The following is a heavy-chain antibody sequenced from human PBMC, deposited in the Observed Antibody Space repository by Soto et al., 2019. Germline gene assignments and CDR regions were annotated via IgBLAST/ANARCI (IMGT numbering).Heavy chain of an antibody. CDR2: IYYSGST. CDR1: GGSISSSSYY. V-gene: IGHV4-39*01. CDR3: ARHWRYYGSGSYYQSWFDP. D-gene: IGHD3-10*01. J-gene: IGHJ5*02. Sequence: SETLSLTCTVSGGSISSSSYYWGWIRQPPGKGLEWIGSIYYSGSTYYNPSLKSRVTISVDTSKNQFSLKLSSVTAADTAVYYCARHWRYYGSGSYYQSWFDPWGQGTLVTVSS.